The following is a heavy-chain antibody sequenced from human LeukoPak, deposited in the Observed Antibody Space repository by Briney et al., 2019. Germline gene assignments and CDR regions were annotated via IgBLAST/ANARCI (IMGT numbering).Heavy chain of an antibody. CDR3: ARDCSGGPPGWFGP. J-gene: IGHJ5*02. V-gene: IGHV1-3*01. D-gene: IGHD2-15*01. Sequence: ASVKVSCKASGYTFTSYAIHWVRQAPGQSLEWMGWIIAGNGNTKYSQRFQGRVTITRDTSASTAYMELSSLRSDDTAVYYCARDCSGGPPGWFGPWGQGTLVTVST. CDR1: GYTFTSYA. CDR2: IIAGNGNT.